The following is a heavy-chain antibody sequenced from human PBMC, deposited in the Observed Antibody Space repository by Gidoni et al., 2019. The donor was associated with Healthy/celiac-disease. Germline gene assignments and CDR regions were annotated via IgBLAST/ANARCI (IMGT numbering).Heavy chain of an antibody. CDR2: INWNGGST. CDR3: ARGRGGGWLFDY. D-gene: IGHD6-19*01. J-gene: IGHJ4*02. CDR1: GFTFDDYG. Sequence: EGQLVESGGGVVRPGGSLRLSCPPSGFTFDDYGMSWVRQAPGKGLEWVSGINWNGGSTGYADSVKGRFTISRDNAKNSLYLQMNSLRAEDTALYYCARGRGGGWLFDYWGQGTLVTVSS. V-gene: IGHV3-20*04.